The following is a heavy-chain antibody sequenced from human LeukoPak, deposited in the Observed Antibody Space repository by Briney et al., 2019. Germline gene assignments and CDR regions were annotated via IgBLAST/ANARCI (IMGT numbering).Heavy chain of an antibody. V-gene: IGHV3-11*01. Sequence: PGGSLRLSCAASGFTFSDYYMSWIRQAPGKGLEWVSYISSSGSTIYYADSVKGRFTISRDNAKNSLYLQMNSLRAEDTAVYYCASYPHITMVRGVVYWGQGTLVTVSS. CDR2: ISSSGSTI. D-gene: IGHD3-10*01. CDR3: ASYPHITMVRGVVY. CDR1: GFTFSDYY. J-gene: IGHJ4*02.